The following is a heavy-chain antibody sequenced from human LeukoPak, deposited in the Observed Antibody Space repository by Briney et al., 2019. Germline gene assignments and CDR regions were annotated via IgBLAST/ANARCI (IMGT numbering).Heavy chain of an antibody. CDR3: AKHLYCSSTSCYFGDAFDI. V-gene: IGHV3-23*01. D-gene: IGHD2-2*01. CDR2: ISRSGGST. J-gene: IGHJ3*02. Sequence: GGSLRLSCAASGFTFSSYAMSWVRQAPGKGLEWVSAISRSGGSTYYADSVKGRFTISRDNSKNTLYLQMNSLRAEDTAVYYCAKHLYCSSTSCYFGDAFDIWGQGTMVTVSS. CDR1: GFTFSSYA.